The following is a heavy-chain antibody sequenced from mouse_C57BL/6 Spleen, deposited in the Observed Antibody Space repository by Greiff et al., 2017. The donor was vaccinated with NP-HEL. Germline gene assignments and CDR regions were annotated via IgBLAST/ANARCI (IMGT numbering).Heavy chain of an antibody. V-gene: IGHV1-39*01. Sequence: EVQLQQSGPELVKPGASVKISCKASGYSFTDYNMNWVKQSNGKSLEWIGVINPNYGTTSYNQKFKGKATLTVDQSSSTAYMQLNSLTSEDSAVYYCTRPVSGSSYNAMDYWGQGTSVTVSS. J-gene: IGHJ4*01. CDR1: GYSFTDYN. CDR3: TRPVSGSSYNAMDY. D-gene: IGHD1-1*01. CDR2: INPNYGTT.